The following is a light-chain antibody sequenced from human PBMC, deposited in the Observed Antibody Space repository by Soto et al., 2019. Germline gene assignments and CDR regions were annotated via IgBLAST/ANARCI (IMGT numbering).Light chain of an antibody. V-gene: IGKV3-20*01. CDR3: QQYGSSYT. CDR1: QSVSSSY. J-gene: IGKJ2*01. Sequence: EIVLTQSPGTLSLSPGERATLSCRASQSVSSSYLAWYQQKPGQAPRLLIYGASSRATGIPDRFSGSGSGTDFTLTISRLEPEDFAVYYCQQYGSSYTFAQGTELEIK. CDR2: GAS.